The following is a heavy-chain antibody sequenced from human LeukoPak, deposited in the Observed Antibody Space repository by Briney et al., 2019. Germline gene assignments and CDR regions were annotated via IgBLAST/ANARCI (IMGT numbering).Heavy chain of an antibody. Sequence: GGSLRLSCAASGFTFSSYGMHWVRQAPGKGLEWVAVISYDGSKKYYADSVKGRFTISRDNSKNTLFLQMNSLRVEDTAPYYCAKSVAIYFYYGLDVWGQGTTVTVSS. D-gene: IGHD3-3*01. CDR3: AKSVAIYFYYGLDV. CDR2: ISYDGSKK. CDR1: GFTFSSYG. J-gene: IGHJ6*02. V-gene: IGHV3-30*18.